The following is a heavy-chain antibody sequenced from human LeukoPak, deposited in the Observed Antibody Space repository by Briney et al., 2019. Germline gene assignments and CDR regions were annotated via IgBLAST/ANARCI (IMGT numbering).Heavy chain of an antibody. CDR1: GFTFSNCW. CDR2: INRDGRST. V-gene: IGHV3-74*01. CDR3: ALPLRDGDFYFDY. Sequence: PGGSLRLSCAASGFTFSNCWMHWVRQAPGKGLVWVSRINRDGRSTNYADSVKGRFTISRDNAKNTVFLQMNSLRAEDTAVYYCALPLRDGDFYFDYWGQGALVTVSS. D-gene: IGHD4-17*01. J-gene: IGHJ4*02.